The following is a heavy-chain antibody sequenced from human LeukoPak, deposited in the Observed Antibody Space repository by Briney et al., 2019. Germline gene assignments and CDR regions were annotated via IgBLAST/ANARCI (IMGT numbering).Heavy chain of an antibody. CDR3: ARDFTISPGAFGI. D-gene: IGHD3-9*01. CDR1: GGSISSGGYY. Sequence: SETLSLTCTVSGGSISSGGYYWSWIRQHPGKGLEWIGYIYYSGSTYYNPSLKSRVTISVDTSKNQFSLKLSSVTAADTAVYYCARDFTISPGAFGIWGQGTMVTVSS. J-gene: IGHJ3*02. V-gene: IGHV4-31*03. CDR2: IYYSGST.